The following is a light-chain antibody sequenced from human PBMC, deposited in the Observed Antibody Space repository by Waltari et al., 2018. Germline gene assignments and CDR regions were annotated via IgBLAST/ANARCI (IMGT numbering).Light chain of an antibody. CDR2: EVN. Sequence: QSALTQPASVSGSPGQSITISCTGTSSDVGASNLISWYQQHPGKAPTLMIYEVNKRPSGVSNRFSGSKSDNTASLTISGVQAEDEADYYCCSYAGRSTLVFGGGTNLTVL. V-gene: IGLV2-23*02. CDR1: SSDVGASNL. J-gene: IGLJ3*02. CDR3: CSYAGRSTLV.